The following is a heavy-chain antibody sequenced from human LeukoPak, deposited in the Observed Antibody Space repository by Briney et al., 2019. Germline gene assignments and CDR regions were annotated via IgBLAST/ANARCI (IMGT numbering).Heavy chain of an antibody. CDR1: GYTFTSYA. V-gene: IGHV1-3*01. CDR2: INAGNGNT. Sequence: ASVKVSCKASGYTFTSYAMHWVRQAPGQRLEWMGWINAGNGNTKYSQKFQGRVTITRDTSASTAYMELSSLRSEDTAVYYCARVPGTILDYYYGMDVWGQGTTVTVSS. D-gene: IGHD1-7*01. J-gene: IGHJ6*02. CDR3: ARVPGTILDYYYGMDV.